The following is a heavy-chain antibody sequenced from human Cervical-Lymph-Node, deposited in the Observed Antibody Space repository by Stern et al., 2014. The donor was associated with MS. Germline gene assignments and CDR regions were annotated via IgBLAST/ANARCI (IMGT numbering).Heavy chain of an antibody. V-gene: IGHV3-21*04. CDR3: AREGATVTLNYFDP. Sequence: VQLVESGGGLVKPGGSLRLSCAASGFTFTTYTMNWVRQAPGKGLEWVASISGSTRYIFYAASVKGRFTISRDNARNSVFLQMRSLRAADTAVYYCAREGATVTLNYFDPWGQGTLVTVSS. J-gene: IGHJ5*02. CDR1: GFTFTTYT. CDR2: ISGSTRYI. D-gene: IGHD4-17*01.